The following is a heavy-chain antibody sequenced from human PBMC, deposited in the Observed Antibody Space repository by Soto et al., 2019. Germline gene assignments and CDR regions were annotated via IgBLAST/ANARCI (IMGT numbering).Heavy chain of an antibody. D-gene: IGHD5-18*01. J-gene: IGHJ4*02. V-gene: IGHV3-9*01. CDR3: VRSKGGYSYGTPFDY. CDR2: ISWNSGNI. Sequence: EVPLEESGGALVQPGRSLRLSCAASGFTFDDYAMYWVRQVLGKGLEWVSSISWNSGNIGYADSVKGRFTTSRDNAENSLYLQMNSLRPEDTAVYYCVRSKGGYSYGTPFDYWGQGTLVTVSS. CDR1: GFTFDDYA.